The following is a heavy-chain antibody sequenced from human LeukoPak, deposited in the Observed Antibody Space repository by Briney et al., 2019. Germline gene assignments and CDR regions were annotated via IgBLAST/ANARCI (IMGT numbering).Heavy chain of an antibody. J-gene: IGHJ3*02. D-gene: IGHD2-8*01. V-gene: IGHV4-4*07. CDR3: ARESMENAFDI. CDR2: IYTSGST. CDR1: GGSISNYY. Sequence: KPSETLSLTCTVSGGSISNYYWSWIRQPAGKGLEWIGRIYTSGSTNYNPSLKSPLTMSVDTSKNQFSLRLSSVTAADTAVYYCARESMENAFDIWGQGTMVTVSS.